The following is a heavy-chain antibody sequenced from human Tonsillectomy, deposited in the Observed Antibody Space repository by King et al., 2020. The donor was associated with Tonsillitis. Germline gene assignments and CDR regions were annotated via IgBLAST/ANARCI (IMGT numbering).Heavy chain of an antibody. V-gene: IGHV3-33*08. CDR1: GFTFRSYG. Sequence: HAQLVQSGGGVVQPGRSLRLSCAASGFTFRSYGMHWVRQAPGKGLEWVGVIWYDGSNKYYADSVKGRFTISRDNSKNTLYLQMNSLRAEDTAVYYCARDIYSGGIYPEYYFDYWGQGTLVTVSS. CDR3: ARDIYSGGIYPEYYFDY. CDR2: IWYDGSNK. J-gene: IGHJ4*02. D-gene: IGHD1-26*01.